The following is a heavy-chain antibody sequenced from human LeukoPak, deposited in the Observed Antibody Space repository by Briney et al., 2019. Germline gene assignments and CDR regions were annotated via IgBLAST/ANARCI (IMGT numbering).Heavy chain of an antibody. CDR3: AKDLSLLRYFDWPPLDAFDI. D-gene: IGHD3-9*01. V-gene: IGHV3-23*01. Sequence: GGSLRLSCAASGFTFSSYAMSWVRQAPEKGQEWVSAISGSGGSTYYADSVKGRFTISRDNSKNTLYLQMNSLRAEDTAVYYCAKDLSLLRYFDWPPLDAFDIWGQGTMVTVSS. CDR2: ISGSGGST. CDR1: GFTFSSYA. J-gene: IGHJ3*02.